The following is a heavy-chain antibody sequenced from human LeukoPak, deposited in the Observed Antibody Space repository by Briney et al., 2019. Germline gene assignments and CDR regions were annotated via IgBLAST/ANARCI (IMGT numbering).Heavy chain of an antibody. Sequence: ASVKVSCKASGYTFTSCGISWVRQAPGQGREWMGWISAYNGNTDYAQKLQGRVTMTTDTSTSTAYMELRSLRSDDTAVYYCARDHPRWFGSNDVDYWGQGTLVTVSS. CDR1: GYTFTSCG. CDR3: ARDHPRWFGSNDVDY. D-gene: IGHD3-10*01. J-gene: IGHJ4*02. CDR2: ISAYNGNT. V-gene: IGHV1-18*01.